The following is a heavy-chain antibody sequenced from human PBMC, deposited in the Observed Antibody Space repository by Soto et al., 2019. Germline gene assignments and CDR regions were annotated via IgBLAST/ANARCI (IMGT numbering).Heavy chain of an antibody. Sequence: QVQLVESGGGVVQPGRSLRLSCAASGFTFSSYAMHWVRQAPGKGLEWVAVIAYDGSNKYYADSVKGRFTISRDNSKNTLYLQMNILRAEDTAVYYCARDSAYYYDSSGYYFSYWGQGTLVTVSS. V-gene: IGHV3-30-3*01. CDR2: IAYDGSNK. CDR3: ARDSAYYYDSSGYYFSY. J-gene: IGHJ4*02. CDR1: GFTFSSYA. D-gene: IGHD3-22*01.